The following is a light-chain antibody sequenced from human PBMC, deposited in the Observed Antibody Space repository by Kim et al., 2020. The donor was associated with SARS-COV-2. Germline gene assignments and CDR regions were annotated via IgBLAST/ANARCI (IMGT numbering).Light chain of an antibody. Sequence: SASISCRFSQSLVSSDGNTYMSWFQQRPGQPPRLLIYEISNRFSGVPDRFSGSGAGTDFTLKISRVEAEDVGVYYCMQAAQFPWTFGQGTKVDIK. CDR2: EIS. CDR1: QSLVSSDGNTY. CDR3: MQAAQFPWT. J-gene: IGKJ1*01. V-gene: IGKV2-24*01.